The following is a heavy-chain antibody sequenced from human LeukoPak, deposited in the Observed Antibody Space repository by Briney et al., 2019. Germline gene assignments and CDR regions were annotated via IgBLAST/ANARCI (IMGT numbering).Heavy chain of an antibody. CDR1: AFTVNSNF. Sequence: GGSLRLSCADSAFTVNSNFMSWVRQAPGKGLEWVSVIYNGGRIYYAGSVKGRFTISRDNSKNTLYLQMNSLRAEDTAVYYCAYLSSSWYTSDYWGQGTLVTVSS. CDR2: IYNGGRI. J-gene: IGHJ4*02. CDR3: AYLSSSWYTSDY. D-gene: IGHD6-13*01. V-gene: IGHV3-53*01.